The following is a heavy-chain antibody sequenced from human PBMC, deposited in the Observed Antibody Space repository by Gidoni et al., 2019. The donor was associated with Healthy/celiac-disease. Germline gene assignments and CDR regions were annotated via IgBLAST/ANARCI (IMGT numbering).Heavy chain of an antibody. CDR2: ISAYNGNT. D-gene: IGHD2-21*02. V-gene: IGHV1-18*01. CDR1: GYTFTSYG. Sequence: QVQLVQSGAEVKKPGASVKVSCKASGYTFTSYGISWVRQAPGQGLEWMGWISAYNGNTNYAQKLQGRVTMTTDKSTSTAYMELRSLRSDDTAVYYCARDPIVVVTANSRRRYFQHWGQGTLVTVSS. J-gene: IGHJ1*01. CDR3: ARDPIVVVTANSRRRYFQH.